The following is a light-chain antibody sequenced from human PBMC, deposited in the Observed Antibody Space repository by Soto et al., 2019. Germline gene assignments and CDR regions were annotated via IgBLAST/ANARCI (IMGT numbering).Light chain of an antibody. Sequence: DIALQQAPGTLSLSAXERSTLSWEASQSVSSSYLAWYQQKPGQAPRLIIYGASSRATGIPDRFSGSGSGTDFTLTISRLEPEDFAVYYCQQYGSSRTFGQGTKVDIK. CDR1: QSVSSSY. V-gene: IGKV3-20*01. CDR2: GAS. J-gene: IGKJ1*01. CDR3: QQYGSSRT.